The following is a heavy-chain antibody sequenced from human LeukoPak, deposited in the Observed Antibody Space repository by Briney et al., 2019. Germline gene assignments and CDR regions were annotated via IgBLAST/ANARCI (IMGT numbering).Heavy chain of an antibody. V-gene: IGHV3-21*01. Sequence: GGSLRLSCAASGFTFSTYTMNWVRQAPGKGLEWDSSISSGSNYIYYADSVKGRFTISRDNARNSLYLQMNSLRAEDTAVYYCATVVEVGDWGQGTLVTVSS. CDR3: ATVVEVGD. CDR2: ISSGSNYI. CDR1: GFTFSTYT. J-gene: IGHJ4*02. D-gene: IGHD2-15*01.